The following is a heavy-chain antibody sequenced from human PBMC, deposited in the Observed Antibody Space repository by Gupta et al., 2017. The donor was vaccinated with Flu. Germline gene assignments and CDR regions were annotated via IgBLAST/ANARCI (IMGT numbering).Heavy chain of an antibody. CDR3: ARNRGWQQFDY. Sequence: EVQLVESGGGLVQPGGSLRLSCEASGFTFSDYWMDWVRQAPGKGLEWVANIKEDGSVKNYVDSVKGRFTISRDNARNSVYLQMNSLGADDTAVYYCARNRGWQQFDYWGPGALVTVSS. V-gene: IGHV3-7*01. CDR2: IKEDGSVK. J-gene: IGHJ4*02. D-gene: IGHD3-10*01. CDR1: GFTFSDYW.